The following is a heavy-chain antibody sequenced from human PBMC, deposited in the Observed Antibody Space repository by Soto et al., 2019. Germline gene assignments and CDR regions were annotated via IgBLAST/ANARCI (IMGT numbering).Heavy chain of an antibody. Sequence: LRLSCSASGFTFSSYAMHWVRQAPGKGLEYVSAISSNGGSTYYADSVKGRFTISRDNSKNTLYLQMSSLRAEDTAVYYCVKSLYYYGSGSHHYYYGMDVWGQGTTVTVSS. J-gene: IGHJ6*02. CDR1: GFTFSSYA. CDR3: VKSLYYYGSGSHHYYYGMDV. V-gene: IGHV3-64D*06. CDR2: ISSNGGST. D-gene: IGHD3-10*01.